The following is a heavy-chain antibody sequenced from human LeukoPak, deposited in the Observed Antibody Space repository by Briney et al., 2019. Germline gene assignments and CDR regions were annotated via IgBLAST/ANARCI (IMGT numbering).Heavy chain of an antibody. V-gene: IGHV3-23*01. J-gene: IGHJ3*01. CDR1: GFTFSSYG. CDR3: AKSVIGLTRGFGV. D-gene: IGHD3-22*01. CDR2: ISGSGGTT. Sequence: GGSLRLSCAASGFTFSSYGMNWVRQAPGKGLEWVSAISGSGGTTYYADSVKGRFTISRDNSRNTLYLQMNSLRAEDTAVYYCAKSVIGLTRGFGVWGQGTMVTVSS.